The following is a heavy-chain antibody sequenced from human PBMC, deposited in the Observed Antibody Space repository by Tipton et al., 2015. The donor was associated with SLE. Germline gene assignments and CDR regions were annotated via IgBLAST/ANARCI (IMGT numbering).Heavy chain of an antibody. CDR3: ARSPLYYYGSVV. V-gene: IGHV4-34*01. CDR2: INHSGST. J-gene: IGHJ4*02. Sequence: TLSLTCAVYGGSFSGYYWSWIRQPPGKGLEWIKEINHSGSTNYNPSLKSRVTISVDTSKNQFSLKLSSVTAADTALYYCARSPLYYYGSVVWGQGTLVTVSA. D-gene: IGHD3-10*01. CDR1: GGSFSGYY.